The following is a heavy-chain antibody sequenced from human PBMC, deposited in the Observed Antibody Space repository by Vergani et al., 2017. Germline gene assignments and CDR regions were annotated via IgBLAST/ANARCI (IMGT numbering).Heavy chain of an antibody. Sequence: QVQLVQSGAEVKKPGSSVKVSCKASGGTFSSYAISWVRQAPGQGLEWMGGIIPIFGTANYAQKFQGRVTITADKSTSTAYMELSSLRSEDTAVYYCARGPPQDCGSTGCYSGYFDYWGQGTLVTVSS. CDR1: GGTFSSYA. CDR2: IIPIFGTA. V-gene: IGHV1-69*06. J-gene: IGHJ4*02. CDR3: ARGPPQDCGSTGCYSGYFDY. D-gene: IGHD2-2*01.